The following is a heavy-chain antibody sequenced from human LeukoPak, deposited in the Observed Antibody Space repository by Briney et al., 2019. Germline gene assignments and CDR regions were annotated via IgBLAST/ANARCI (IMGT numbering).Heavy chain of an antibody. Sequence: RGSLRLSCAASGFTFSNYAMHWVRQAPGKGLEYVSAISSNGGSTYYANSVKGRFTISRDNSKNTLYLQMGSPRAEDMAVYYCAREGEVPAAFDYWGQGTLVTVSS. CDR2: ISSNGGST. J-gene: IGHJ4*02. V-gene: IGHV3-64*01. CDR3: AREGEVPAAFDY. CDR1: GFTFSNYA. D-gene: IGHD2-2*01.